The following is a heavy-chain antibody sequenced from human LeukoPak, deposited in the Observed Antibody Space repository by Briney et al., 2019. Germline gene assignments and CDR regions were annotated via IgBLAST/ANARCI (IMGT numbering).Heavy chain of an antibody. CDR1: GFTFSSYA. CDR2: IWYDGSNE. Sequence: PGRSLRLSCATSGFTFSSYAMHWVRQAPGKGLEWVAVIWYDGSNEYYADSVKGRFTISRDNSKNTLYVQMNSLRAEDTAVYYCAKPRARYCSSTSCLDFDYWGQGTLVTVSS. V-gene: IGHV3-33*06. J-gene: IGHJ4*02. CDR3: AKPRARYCSSTSCLDFDY. D-gene: IGHD2-2*01.